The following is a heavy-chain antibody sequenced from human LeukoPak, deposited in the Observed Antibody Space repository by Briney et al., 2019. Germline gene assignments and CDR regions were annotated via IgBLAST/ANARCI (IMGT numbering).Heavy chain of an antibody. CDR2: ITEEGRNK. Sequence: GGSLRLSCAASGFRFGNYGMHWVRQAPGKGLEWVAAITEEGRNKYYADSVRGRFTISRDNSKHMLYLQMNNLRPEDTAVYHCAKDADTATIIYWYFDLWGRGTLVTVSS. CDR3: AKDADTATIIYWYFDL. V-gene: IGHV3-30*18. D-gene: IGHD5-18*01. J-gene: IGHJ2*01. CDR1: GFRFGNYG.